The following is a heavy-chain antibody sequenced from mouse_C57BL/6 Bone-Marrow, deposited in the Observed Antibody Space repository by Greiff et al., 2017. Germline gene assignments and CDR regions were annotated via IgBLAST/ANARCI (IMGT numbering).Heavy chain of an antibody. CDR1: GYTFTNYW. CDR2: IYPGGGYT. V-gene: IGHV1-63*01. CDR3: ARGSSYAMDY. D-gene: IGHD1-1*01. Sequence: VKLMESGAELVRPGTSVKMSCKASGYTFTNYWIGWAKQRPGHGLEWIGDIYPGGGYTNYNEKFKGKATLTADKSSSTAYMQFSSLTSEDSAIYYCARGSSYAMDYWGQGTSVTVSS. J-gene: IGHJ4*01.